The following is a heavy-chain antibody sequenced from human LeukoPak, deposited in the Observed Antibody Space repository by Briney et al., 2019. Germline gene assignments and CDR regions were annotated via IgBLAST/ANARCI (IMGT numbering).Heavy chain of an antibody. J-gene: IGHJ4*02. CDR3: ATEFSDGGYTGFDY. V-gene: IGHV1-24*01. D-gene: IGHD5-12*01. CDR1: GYTLTELS. CDR2: FDPGDGKT. Sequence: GASVKVSCKVSGYTLTELSMHWVRQSPGKGLEWMGGFDPGDGKTIYAQKFQGRVTMTEDTSTDTAYMELSSLRSEDTAVYYCATEFSDGGYTGFDYWGQGTLVTVSS.